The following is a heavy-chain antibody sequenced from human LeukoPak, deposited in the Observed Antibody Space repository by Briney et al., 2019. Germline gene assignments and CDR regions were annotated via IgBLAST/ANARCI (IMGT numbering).Heavy chain of an antibody. J-gene: IGHJ4*02. Sequence: GGSLRLSCAASGFSFEDYDMHWVRQAPGKGLEWVSLIHRDGRTAYYAESVRGRFAISRGNSRRSLYLQINNLRTEDSALYHCAKTRRSGTEYGDFDHWGQGTLVTVSS. D-gene: IGHD1-26*01. CDR2: IHRDGRTA. V-gene: IGHV3-43*02. CDR1: GFSFEDYD. CDR3: AKTRRSGTEYGDFDH.